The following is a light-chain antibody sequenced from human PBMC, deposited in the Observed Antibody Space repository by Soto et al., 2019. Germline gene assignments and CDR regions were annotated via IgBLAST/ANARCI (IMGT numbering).Light chain of an antibody. V-gene: IGKV3-15*01. J-gene: IGKJ2*01. CDR3: QQYNNWPPYT. CDR1: QSVISN. Sequence: EIVMTQSPATLSVSPGERATLSCRASQSVISNFAWYQQKPGQAPRLLIYGASPRATGIPARFSGSGSGTEFTLTISSLQSEDFAVYYCQQYNNWPPYTFGQGTKLEIK. CDR2: GAS.